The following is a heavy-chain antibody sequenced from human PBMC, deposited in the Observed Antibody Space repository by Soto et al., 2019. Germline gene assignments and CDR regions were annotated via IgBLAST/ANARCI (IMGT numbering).Heavy chain of an antibody. Sequence: PGESLKISCKGSGYSFTSYWISWVRQMPGKGLEWLGRIDPSDSYTNYSPSFQGHVTISADKSISTAYLQLSSLKASDTAMYYCARRSSSWSYYGMDVWGQGTTVTVSS. CDR2: IDPSDSYT. D-gene: IGHD6-13*01. CDR3: ARRSSSWSYYGMDV. J-gene: IGHJ6*02. V-gene: IGHV5-10-1*01. CDR1: GYSFTSYW.